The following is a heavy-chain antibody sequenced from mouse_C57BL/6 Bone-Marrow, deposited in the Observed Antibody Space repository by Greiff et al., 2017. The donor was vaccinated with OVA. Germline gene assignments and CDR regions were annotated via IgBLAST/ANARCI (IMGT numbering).Heavy chain of an antibody. CDR2: IDPSDSYT. D-gene: IGHD1-1*01. V-gene: IGHV1-50*01. Sequence: VQLQQSGAELVKPGASVKLSCKASGYTFTSYWMQWVKQRPGQGLEWIGEIDPSDSYTNYNQKFKGKATLTVDTSSSTAYMQLSSMTSEDSAVYYCARDITTVRGDYYAMDYWGQGTSVTVSS. CDR1: GYTFTSYW. CDR3: ARDITTVRGDYYAMDY. J-gene: IGHJ4*01.